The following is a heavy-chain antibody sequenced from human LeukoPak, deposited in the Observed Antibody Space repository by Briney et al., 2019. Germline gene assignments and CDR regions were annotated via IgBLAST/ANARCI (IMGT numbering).Heavy chain of an antibody. V-gene: IGHV1-46*01. CDR3: ARVAAEVVGVPGAIGFGWLRPDYYYMDV. CDR1: GYTFTSYY. Sequence: ASVKVSCKASGYTFTSYYMHWVRQAPGEGLEWMGIINPSGGSTSYAQKFQGRVTMTRDMSTSTVYMELSSLRSEDTAVYYCARVAAEVVGVPGAIGFGWLRPDYYYMDVWGKGTTVTVSS. J-gene: IGHJ6*03. D-gene: IGHD2-2*02. CDR2: INPSGGST.